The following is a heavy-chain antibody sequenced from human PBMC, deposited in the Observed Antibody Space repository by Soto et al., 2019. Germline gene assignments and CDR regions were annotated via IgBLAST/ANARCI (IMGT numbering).Heavy chain of an antibody. Sequence: SQTLSLTCAISGDSVSSNSAAWNWTRQSPSRGLEWLGRTYYRSKWYNDYAVSVKSRITINPDTSKNQFSLQLNSVTPEDTAVYYCARDDLSPYSSSSGGYFDYWGQGTLVTVSS. CDR2: TYYRSKWYN. D-gene: IGHD6-6*01. CDR3: ARDDLSPYSSSSGGYFDY. J-gene: IGHJ4*02. V-gene: IGHV6-1*01. CDR1: GDSVSSNSAA.